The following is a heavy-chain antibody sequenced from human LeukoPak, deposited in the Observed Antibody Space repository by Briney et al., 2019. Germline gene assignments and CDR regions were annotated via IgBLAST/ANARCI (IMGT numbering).Heavy chain of an antibody. Sequence: GRSLRLSCAASGFTFSSYAMHWVRQAPGKGLEWVAVISYDGSNKYYADSVKGRFTISRDNSKNTLYLQMNSLRAEDTAVYYCARLTGDYYFDYWGQGTLVTVSS. CDR3: ARLTGDYYFDY. CDR2: ISYDGSNK. J-gene: IGHJ4*02. V-gene: IGHV3-30-3*01. CDR1: GFTFSSYA. D-gene: IGHD7-27*01.